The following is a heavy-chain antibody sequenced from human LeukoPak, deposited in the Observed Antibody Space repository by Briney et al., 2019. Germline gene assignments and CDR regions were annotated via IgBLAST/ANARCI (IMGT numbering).Heavy chain of an antibody. J-gene: IGHJ4*02. CDR2: ITGDCNYI. V-gene: IGHV3-21*01. CDR3: ARERNFSYFDY. D-gene: IGHD3-3*01. Sequence: GGSLRLSCAASGFTFNDYTMTWVRQAPGKGLEWVSSITGDCNYIFYADSVKGRFTISRDNAQNSLFLEPNSLRGEDTAVYYCARERNFSYFDYWGQGALVTVPS. CDR1: GFTFNDYT.